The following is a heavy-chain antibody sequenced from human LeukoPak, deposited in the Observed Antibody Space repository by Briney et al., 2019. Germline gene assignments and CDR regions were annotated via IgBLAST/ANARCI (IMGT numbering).Heavy chain of an antibody. CDR1: GYTFTSYY. CDR2: INPSGGST. Sequence: GAPVKVSCKASGYTFTSYYMHWVRQAPGQGLEWMGIINPSGGSTSYAQKFQGRVTMTRDTSTSTVYMELSSLRSEDTAVYYCAREGAADRHKKYYFDYWGQGTLVTVSS. CDR3: AREGAADRHKKYYFDY. D-gene: IGHD1-26*01. V-gene: IGHV1-46*01. J-gene: IGHJ4*02.